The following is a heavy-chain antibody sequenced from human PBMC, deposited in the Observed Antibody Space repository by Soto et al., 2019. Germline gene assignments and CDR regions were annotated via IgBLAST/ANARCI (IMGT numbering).Heavy chain of an antibody. D-gene: IGHD6-19*01. J-gene: IGHJ6*02. V-gene: IGHV4-59*01. Sequence: SETLSLTCTVSGGSISSYYWSWIRQPPGKGLEWIGYIYYSGSTNYNPSLKSRVTISVDTSKNQFSLKLSSVTAADTAVYYCARVKEWLVSTQQGGGYYYYGMDVWGQGTTVTVSS. CDR2: IYYSGST. CDR3: ARVKEWLVSTQQGGGYYYYGMDV. CDR1: GGSISSYY.